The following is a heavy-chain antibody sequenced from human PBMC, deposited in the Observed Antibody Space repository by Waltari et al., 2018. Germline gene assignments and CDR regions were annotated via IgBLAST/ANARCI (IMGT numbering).Heavy chain of an antibody. Sequence: LVESGGGLVQPGGSLRLSCAASRFTLSSYAMAWVRQAPGKGPEWISYITTTSNTIYYADSVKGRFTISRDNAKDLLYLQMNSLRAEDTAVYYCARSRFLETRYGMDVWGPGTTVTVS. V-gene: IGHV3-48*03. J-gene: IGHJ6*02. CDR1: RFTLSSYA. CDR2: ITTTSNTI. CDR3: ARSRFLETRYGMDV. D-gene: IGHD3-3*01.